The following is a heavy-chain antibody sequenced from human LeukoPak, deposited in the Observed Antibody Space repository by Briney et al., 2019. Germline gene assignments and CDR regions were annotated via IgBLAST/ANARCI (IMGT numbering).Heavy chain of an antibody. CDR2: INSDGSST. CDR1: GFTFSTYW. V-gene: IGHV3-74*01. J-gene: IGHJ3*02. D-gene: IGHD3-22*01. Sequence: KPGGSLRLSCAASGFTFSTYWMHWVRQAPGKGLVWVSRINSDGSSTSYADSVKGRFTISRDNAKNTLYLQMNSLRAEDTAVYYCAKFGGNHYHDTGLNAFDIWGQGTMVTVSS. CDR3: AKFGGNHYHDTGLNAFDI.